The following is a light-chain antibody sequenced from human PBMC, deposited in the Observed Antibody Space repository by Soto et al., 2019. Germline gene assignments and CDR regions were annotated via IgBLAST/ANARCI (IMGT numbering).Light chain of an antibody. Sequence: QSALTQPPSASGSPGQSVTISCTGTSSDVGGYNYVSWYKQHTGKDPKLVIYEVSERPSGVPDRFSGSKSGNTASLTVSGLQAEDEDDYSCRPYEASKIVVLGGGNKLTVL. CDR3: RPYEASKIVV. CDR1: SSDVGGYNY. J-gene: IGLJ2*01. CDR2: EVS. V-gene: IGLV2-8*01.